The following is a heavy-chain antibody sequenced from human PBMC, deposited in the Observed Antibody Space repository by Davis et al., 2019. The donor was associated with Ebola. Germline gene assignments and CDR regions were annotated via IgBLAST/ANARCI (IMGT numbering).Heavy chain of an antibody. Sequence: ASVKVSCKASGYTFTSYYMHWVRQAPGQGLEWMGIINPSGGSTSYAQKFQGRVTIIADESTSTAYMELSSLRSEDTAVYFCARGQNTRGYYYDYWGQGTLVTVSS. CDR1: GYTFTSYY. CDR2: INPSGGST. J-gene: IGHJ4*02. D-gene: IGHD3-22*01. CDR3: ARGQNTRGYYYDY. V-gene: IGHV1-46*01.